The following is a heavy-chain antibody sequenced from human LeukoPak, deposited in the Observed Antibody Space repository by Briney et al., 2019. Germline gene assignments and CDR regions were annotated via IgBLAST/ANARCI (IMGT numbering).Heavy chain of an antibody. CDR2: IYTSGST. V-gene: IGHV4-4*07. J-gene: IGHJ3*02. CDR1: GGSISSYY. D-gene: IGHD3-22*01. CDR3: ARDTYYYDSSGYDAFDI. Sequence: KSSETLSLTCTVSGGSISSYYWSWIRQPAGKGLEWIGRIYTSGSTNYNPSLKSRVTMSVDTSKNQFSLKLSSVTVADTAVYYCARDTYYYDSSGYDAFDIWGQGTMVTVSS.